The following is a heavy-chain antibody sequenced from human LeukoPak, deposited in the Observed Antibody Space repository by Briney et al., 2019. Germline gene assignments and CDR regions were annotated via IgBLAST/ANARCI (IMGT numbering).Heavy chain of an antibody. V-gene: IGHV3-74*01. J-gene: IGHJ4*01. CDR2: INSDGSNT. CDR1: GFTFSSYW. Sequence: GESLRLSCAASGFTFSSYWMHWVRQAPGKGLLWVSRINSDGSNTNYADSVKGRFTISRDNANNTLYLQMDSLRAEDTAVYYCAREYSTSRYFDYWGQGTLVTVPS. CDR3: AREYSTSRYFDY. D-gene: IGHD6-6*01.